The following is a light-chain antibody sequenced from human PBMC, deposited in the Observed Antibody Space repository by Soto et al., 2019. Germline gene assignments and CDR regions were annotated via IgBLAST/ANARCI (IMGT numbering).Light chain of an antibody. CDR1: QSLLHKNGYNY. Sequence: DIVMTQSPLSLPVTPGEPAAISCRSSQSLLHKNGYNYLDSYLQKPGQSPQLLIFLGSNRASGVPDRFSGSGSGTEFTLTITRVEAEDVGVYYCMQGLQTPQTFGQGTKVEI. J-gene: IGKJ1*01. V-gene: IGKV2-28*01. CDR2: LGS. CDR3: MQGLQTPQT.